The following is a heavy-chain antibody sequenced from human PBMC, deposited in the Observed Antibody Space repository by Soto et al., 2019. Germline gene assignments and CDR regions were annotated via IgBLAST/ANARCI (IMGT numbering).Heavy chain of an antibody. D-gene: IGHD5-18*01. Sequence: ASVKVSCKVSGYTLTEVSMHLVRQAPGKGLEWMGGFDPEDGETIYAQKFQGRVTMTEDTSTDTAYMELSSLRSEDTAVYYCATVDSKGYSYGHSGGYFDYWGQGTLVTVSS. V-gene: IGHV1-24*01. J-gene: IGHJ4*02. CDR1: GYTLTEVS. CDR2: FDPEDGET. CDR3: ATVDSKGYSYGHSGGYFDY.